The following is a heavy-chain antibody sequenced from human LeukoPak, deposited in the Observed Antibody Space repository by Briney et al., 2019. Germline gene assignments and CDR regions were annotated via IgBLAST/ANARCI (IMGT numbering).Heavy chain of an antibody. Sequence: GGSLRLSCAASGFIFDDYAMHWVRQAPGKGLEWVSGISWSSGRTGYADSVKGRFTISRDNAKNSLYLQMNSLRAEDTALYYCAKALGVAAPNYWGQGTLVTVSS. CDR1: GFIFDDYA. CDR3: AKALGVAAPNY. D-gene: IGHD6-13*01. V-gene: IGHV3-9*01. CDR2: ISWSSGRT. J-gene: IGHJ4*02.